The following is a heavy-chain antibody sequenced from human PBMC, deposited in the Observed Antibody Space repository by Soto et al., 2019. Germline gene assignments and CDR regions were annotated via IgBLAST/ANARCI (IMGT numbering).Heavy chain of an antibody. Sequence: QVQLQESGPGLVKPSGTLSLTCAVSGDSISSSYWWSWVRQPPGKGLEWIGEMYHSGSTNYNPSLTSRVTISVDKSNNQFFLDLTSVTAADTAVYYCARLHMITFGGHVYRPFDIWGQGTMVTVSS. D-gene: IGHD3-16*01. CDR2: MYHSGST. V-gene: IGHV4-4*02. CDR3: ARLHMITFGGHVYRPFDI. CDR1: GDSISSSYW. J-gene: IGHJ3*02.